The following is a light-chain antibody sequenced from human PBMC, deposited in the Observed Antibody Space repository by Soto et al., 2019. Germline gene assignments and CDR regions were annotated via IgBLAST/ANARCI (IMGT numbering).Light chain of an antibody. CDR1: QSVSGD. CDR3: QQYNNWPLT. J-gene: IGKJ4*01. V-gene: IGKV3-15*01. Sequence: EIVMTQSPATLSVSLGERATLSCRASQSVSGDLAWYHQRPGQAPRLLVSGASTRATGIPARFSGSGSGTEFTLTISSLQSEDFGVYYCQQYNNWPLTFGGGTKVDIK. CDR2: GAS.